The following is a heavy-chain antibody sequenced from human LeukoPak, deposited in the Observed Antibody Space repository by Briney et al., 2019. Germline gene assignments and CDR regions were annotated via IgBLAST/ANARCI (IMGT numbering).Heavy chain of an antibody. V-gene: IGHV4-34*01. CDR2: INHSGST. J-gene: IGHJ6*02. Sequence: SETLSLTCAVYGGSFSGYYWSWIRQPPGKGLEWIGEINHSGSTNYNPSLMSRVTISVDTSKNQFSLKLSSVTAADTAVYYCARGRYYGSGSLLGMDVWGQGTTVAVSS. D-gene: IGHD3-10*01. CDR3: ARGRYYGSGSLLGMDV. CDR1: GGSFSGYY.